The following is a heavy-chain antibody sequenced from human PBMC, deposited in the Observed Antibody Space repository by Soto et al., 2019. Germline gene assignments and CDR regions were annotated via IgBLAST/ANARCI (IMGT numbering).Heavy chain of an antibody. D-gene: IGHD1-20*01. V-gene: IGHV1-8*01. CDR3: ARAKIDNWNSYYYGMDV. J-gene: IGHJ6*02. CDR2: MNPNSGNT. Sequence: ASVKVSCKASGYSFTSYDINWARQATGQGLEWMGWMNPNSGNTGYAQKFQGRVTMTRNTSISTAYMELSSLRSEDTAVHYCARAKIDNWNSYYYGMDVWGQETTVTV. CDR1: GYSFTSYD.